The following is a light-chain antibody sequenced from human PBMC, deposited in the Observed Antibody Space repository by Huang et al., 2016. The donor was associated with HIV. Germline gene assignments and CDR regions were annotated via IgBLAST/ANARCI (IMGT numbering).Light chain of an antibody. J-gene: IGKJ1*01. Sequence: EILLTQSPGTLSLSPGERATLSCRASQGVGRSSLAWYQQQPGQAPTLLSYDASRRAPDIPDRFSGSGSGTDFTLTITRLEPQDFAVYYCQQYGSSPTTFGQGTKVEI. CDR2: DAS. V-gene: IGKV3-20*01. CDR1: QGVGRSS. CDR3: QQYGSSPTT.